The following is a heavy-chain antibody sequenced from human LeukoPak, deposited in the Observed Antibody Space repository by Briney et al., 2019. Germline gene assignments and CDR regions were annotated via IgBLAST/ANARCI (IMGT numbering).Heavy chain of an antibody. CDR3: ARRGAASDAFDI. V-gene: IGHV3-9*01. CDR1: GFTFDDYA. Sequence: PGRSLRLSCAASGFTFDDYAMHWVRQAPGKGLEWVSGISWNSGSIGYADSVKGRFTISRDNAKNTLYLQMNSLRAEDTAVYYCARRGAASDAFDIWGQGTMVTVSS. CDR2: ISWNSGSI. D-gene: IGHD3-16*01. J-gene: IGHJ3*02.